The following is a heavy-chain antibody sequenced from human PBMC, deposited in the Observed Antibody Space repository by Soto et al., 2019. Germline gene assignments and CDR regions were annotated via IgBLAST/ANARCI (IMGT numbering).Heavy chain of an antibody. J-gene: IGHJ4*02. CDR3: ARILREYYDFWSGYQYYFDY. CDR1: GGTFSSYA. V-gene: IGHV1-69*13. CDR2: IIPIFGTA. D-gene: IGHD3-3*01. Sequence: SVKVSCKASGGTFSSYAISWVRQAPGQGLEWMGGIIPIFGTANYAQKFQGRVTITADESTSTAYMELSSLRSEDTAVYYCARILREYYDFWSGYQYYFDYWGQGTLVTVSS.